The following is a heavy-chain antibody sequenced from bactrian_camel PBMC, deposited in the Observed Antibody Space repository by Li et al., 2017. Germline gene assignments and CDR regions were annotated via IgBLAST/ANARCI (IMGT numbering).Heavy chain of an antibody. J-gene: IGHJ4*01. D-gene: IGHD3*01. CDR3: ATDGGGRYGGRIYEYFY. Sequence: HVQLVESGGALVQPGGSLRLSCVGPGFTARRYSMSWIRQAPGKGLEWVSTITTGTGNTDYADSVKGRFTISQDGAENTVYLQMNSLKSEDTALYYCATDGGGRYGGRIYEYFYWGQGTQVTVS. CDR2: ITTGTGNT. V-gene: IGHV3S1*01. CDR1: GFTARRYS.